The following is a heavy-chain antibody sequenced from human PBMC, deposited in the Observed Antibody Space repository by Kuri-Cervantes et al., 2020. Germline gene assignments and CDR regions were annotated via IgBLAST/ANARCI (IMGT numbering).Heavy chain of an antibody. CDR2: ISGSGGST. D-gene: IGHD2-15*01. J-gene: IGHJ5*02. CDR1: GFTFSSYS. CDR3: AKGFESWCPSWFDP. V-gene: IGHV3-23*01. Sequence: ESLKISCAASGFTFSSYSMNWVRQAPGKGLEWVSAISGSGGSTYYADSVKGRFTIYRDNSKNTLYLQMNSLRAEDTAVYYCAKGFESWCPSWFDPWGQGTLVTVSS.